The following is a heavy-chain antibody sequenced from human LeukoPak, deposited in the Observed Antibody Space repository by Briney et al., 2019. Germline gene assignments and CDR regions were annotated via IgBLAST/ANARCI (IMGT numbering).Heavy chain of an antibody. D-gene: IGHD4-23*01. CDR2: ISGSGGST. Sequence: GGSLRLSRAASGFTFSSYAMSWVRKAPGKGLEWVSAISGSGGSTYYADSVKGRFTISRDNSKNTLYLQMNSLRAEDTAVYYCANWYCGKDAFDIWGQGTMVTVSS. J-gene: IGHJ3*02. V-gene: IGHV3-23*01. CDR3: ANWYCGKDAFDI. CDR1: GFTFSSYA.